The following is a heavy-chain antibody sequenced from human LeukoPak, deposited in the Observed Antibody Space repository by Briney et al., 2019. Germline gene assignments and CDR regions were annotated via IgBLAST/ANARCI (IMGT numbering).Heavy chain of an antibody. Sequence: KPGGSLRLSCAASGFIFYDYSMNWVRQAPGKGLQWVASISTGGDYTYYADSVKGRFTISRDNAKSSVYLQMNSLRVEDTAVYYCARGAHLLVYYDTSGRGQGTLVTVSS. CDR2: ISTGGDYT. CDR1: GFIFYDYS. D-gene: IGHD3-22*01. CDR3: ARGAHLLVYYDTSG. V-gene: IGHV3-21*01. J-gene: IGHJ4*02.